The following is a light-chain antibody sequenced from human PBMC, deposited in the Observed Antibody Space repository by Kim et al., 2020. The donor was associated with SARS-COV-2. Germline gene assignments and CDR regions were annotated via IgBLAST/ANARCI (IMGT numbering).Light chain of an antibody. J-gene: IGKJ2*01. CDR3: QQYNNWPYT. CDR2: AAS. V-gene: IGKV3-15*01. Sequence: EIVMTQSPATLSVSPGERATLSCRASQSVSSNLAWFQQKPGQAPRLLIYAASTRATGIPVRFSGSGSGTEFTLTISSLQSEDFAVYYCQQYNNWPYTFGQGTKLEI. CDR1: QSVSSN.